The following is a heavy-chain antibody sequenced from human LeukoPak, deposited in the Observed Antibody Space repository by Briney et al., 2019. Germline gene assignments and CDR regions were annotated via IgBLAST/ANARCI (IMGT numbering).Heavy chain of an antibody. CDR3: ARDIVAVPAAIGGEYSSSWYLDY. CDR2: INPSGGST. Sequence: ASVKVSCKASGYTFTSYYMHWVRQAPGQGLEWMGIINPSGGSTSYAQKFQGRVTMTRDTSTSTVYMELSSLRSEDTAVYYCARDIVAVPAAIGGEYSSSWYLDYWGQGTLVTVSS. J-gene: IGHJ4*02. D-gene: IGHD2-2*02. V-gene: IGHV1-46*01. CDR1: GYTFTSYY.